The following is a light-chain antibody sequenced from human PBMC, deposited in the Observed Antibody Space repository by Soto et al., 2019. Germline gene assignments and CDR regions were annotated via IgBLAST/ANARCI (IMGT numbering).Light chain of an antibody. CDR2: GAS. Sequence: EIVMTQSPATLSVSPGERATLSCRASQRISGNLAWYQQKPGQAPRLLIYGASTRANGIPARFSGSGSGTEFTLTISRLQSEDFAVYYCQQYNNWVSITVGQGTRREIK. CDR1: QRISGN. CDR3: QQYNNWVSIT. V-gene: IGKV3-15*01. J-gene: IGKJ5*01.